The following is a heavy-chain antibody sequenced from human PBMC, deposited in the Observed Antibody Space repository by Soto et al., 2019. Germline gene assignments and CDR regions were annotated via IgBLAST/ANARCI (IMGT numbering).Heavy chain of an antibody. CDR2: INPSGGST. CDR1: GYTFTSYY. CDR3: ARDLGYCSSTSCYGMDV. J-gene: IGHJ6*02. Sequence: QVQLVQSGAEVKKPGASVKVCCKASGYTFTSYYMHWVRQAPGQGLEWMGIINPSGGSTSYAQKFRGRVTMARDTSNSTVYMELSSLRSEDTAVYYCARDLGYCSSTSCYGMDVWGQGTTVTVSS. D-gene: IGHD2-2*01. V-gene: IGHV1-46*01.